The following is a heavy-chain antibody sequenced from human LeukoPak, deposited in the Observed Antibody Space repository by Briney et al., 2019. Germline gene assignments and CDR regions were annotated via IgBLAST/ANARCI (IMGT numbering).Heavy chain of an antibody. Sequence: GGSLRLSCAASGFTFSSYAMHWVRQAPGKGLEWVAVISYDGSNKYYADSVKGRFTISRDNSKNALYLQMNSLRAEDTAVYYCARDQNSSWSYNWFDPWGQGTLVTVSS. V-gene: IGHV3-30-3*01. D-gene: IGHD6-13*01. CDR3: ARDQNSSWSYNWFDP. J-gene: IGHJ5*02. CDR2: ISYDGSNK. CDR1: GFTFSSYA.